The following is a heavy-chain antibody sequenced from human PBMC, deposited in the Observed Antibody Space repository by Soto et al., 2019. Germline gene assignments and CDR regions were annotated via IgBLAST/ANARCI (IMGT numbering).Heavy chain of an antibody. D-gene: IGHD6-13*01. J-gene: IGHJ3*02. CDR1: GFTFSNAW. Sequence: PGGSLRLSCAASGFTFSNAWMNWVRQAPGKGLEWVGRIKSETDGGTTDYAAPVKGRFTISRDDSKNTLYLQMNSLKTEDTAVYYCTTTLESSSWPRDDAFDIWGQGTMVTVSS. CDR2: IKSETDGGTT. CDR3: TTTLESSSWPRDDAFDI. V-gene: IGHV3-15*07.